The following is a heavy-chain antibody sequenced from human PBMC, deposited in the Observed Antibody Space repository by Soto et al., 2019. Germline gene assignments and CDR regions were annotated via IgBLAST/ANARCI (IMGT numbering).Heavy chain of an antibody. CDR1: GFTFSNAW. CDR2: IKSKTDGGTT. CDR3: TTDLYSNYLWGYMDV. Sequence: GGSLRLSCAASGFTFSNAWMSWVRQAPGKGLEWVGRIKSKTDGGTTDYAAPVKGRFTISRDDSKNTLYLQMNSLKTEDTAVYYCTTDLYSNYLWGYMDVWGKGTTVTVSS. V-gene: IGHV3-15*01. J-gene: IGHJ6*03. D-gene: IGHD4-4*01.